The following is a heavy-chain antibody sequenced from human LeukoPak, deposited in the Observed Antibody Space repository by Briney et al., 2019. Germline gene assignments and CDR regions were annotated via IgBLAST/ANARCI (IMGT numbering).Heavy chain of an antibody. CDR3: ARCIAVADNWFDP. CDR2: IYYSGST. CDR1: AGSISSYY. V-gene: IGHV4-59*08. Sequence: SETLSLTCTVSAGSISSYYWSWIRQPPGKGLEWIGYIYYSGSTNYNPSFKSRVTISVDTSKKQFSLKVSSVTAADTAVYYCARCIAVADNWFDPWGQGTLVTVSS. D-gene: IGHD6-19*01. J-gene: IGHJ5*02.